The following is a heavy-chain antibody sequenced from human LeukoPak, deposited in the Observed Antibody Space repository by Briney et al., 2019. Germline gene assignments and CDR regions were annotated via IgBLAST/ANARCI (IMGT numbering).Heavy chain of an antibody. V-gene: IGHV3-30*04. CDR1: GFTFSSYA. D-gene: IGHD4-23*01. J-gene: IGHJ4*02. CDR2: ISYDGSNK. CDR3: AKEFTVDDYYFDY. Sequence: GGSLRLSCAASGFTFSSYAMHWVRQAPGKGLEWVAVISYDGSNKYSADSVKGRFTISRDNSKNTLYLQMNSLRAEDTAVYFCAKEFTVDDYYFDYWGQGTLVTVSS.